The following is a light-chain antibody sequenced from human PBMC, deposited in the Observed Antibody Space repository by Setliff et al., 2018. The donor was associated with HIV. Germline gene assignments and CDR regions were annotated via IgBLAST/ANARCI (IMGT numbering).Light chain of an antibody. CDR2: EVR. Sequence: QSALAQPASVSGSPGQSITISCTGTSRDVGGYNYVSWYQQHPGKAPKLIIYEVRNRPSGVSNRFSGSKSGNTASLTISGLQTEDEADYYCSSYAITNTPPFGTGTKVTVL. V-gene: IGLV2-14*01. CDR3: SSYAITNTPP. J-gene: IGLJ1*01. CDR1: SRDVGGYNY.